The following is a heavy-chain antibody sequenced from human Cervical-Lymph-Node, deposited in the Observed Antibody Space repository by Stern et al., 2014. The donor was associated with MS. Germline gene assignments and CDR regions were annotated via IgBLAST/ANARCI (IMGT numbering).Heavy chain of an antibody. CDR2: ISSSSSYI. CDR1: GFTFSNYS. J-gene: IGHJ4*02. V-gene: IGHV3-21*01. CDR3: TNSGYDSFRVIDY. Sequence: VQLVQSGGGLVKPGGSLRLSCAASGFTFSNYSMNWVRQAPGHGLEWVSCISSSSSYIYYADSVNGRFTISRDNAKNSLFLQMNSLRAEDTAVYYCTNSGYDSFRVIDYWGQGALVTVSS. D-gene: IGHD5-12*01.